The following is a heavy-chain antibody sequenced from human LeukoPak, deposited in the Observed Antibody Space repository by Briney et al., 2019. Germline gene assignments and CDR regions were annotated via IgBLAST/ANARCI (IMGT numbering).Heavy chain of an antibody. Sequence: PGGSLRLSCAASGFTFSSYAMHWVRQAQGKGLEYVSAISSNGGSTYYANSVKGRFTISRDNSKNTLYLQMGSLRAEDMAVYYCARGQYGDYLVYYFDYWGQGTLVTVSS. CDR3: ARGQYGDYLVYYFDY. CDR2: ISSNGGST. D-gene: IGHD4-17*01. V-gene: IGHV3-64*01. J-gene: IGHJ4*02. CDR1: GFTFSSYA.